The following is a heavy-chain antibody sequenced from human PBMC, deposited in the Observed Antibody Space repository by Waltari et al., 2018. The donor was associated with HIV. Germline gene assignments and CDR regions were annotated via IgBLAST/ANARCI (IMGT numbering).Heavy chain of an antibody. CDR1: GGSFSGYY. J-gene: IGHJ6*02. V-gene: IGHV4-34*01. Sequence: QVQLQQWGAGLLKPSETLSLTCAVYGGSFSGYYWSWIRQPPGKGLEWIGEINHSGSTNYNPSLKSRVTISVDTSKNQFSLKLSSVTAADTAVYYCARSYYDFWSGNYYYYGMDVWGQGTTVTVSS. CDR3: ARSYYDFWSGNYYYYGMDV. D-gene: IGHD3-3*01. CDR2: INHSGST.